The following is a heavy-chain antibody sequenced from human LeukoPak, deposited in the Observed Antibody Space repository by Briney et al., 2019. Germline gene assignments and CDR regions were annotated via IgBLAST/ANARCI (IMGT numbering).Heavy chain of an antibody. V-gene: IGHV4-59*10. D-gene: IGHD6-13*01. J-gene: IGHJ4*02. CDR1: GGSFSDYY. Sequence: SETLSLTCAVYGGSFSDYYWSWIRQPAGKGLEWIGRIYTSGSTNYNPSLKSRVTISVDTSKNQFSLKLSSVTAADTAVYYCARAAIAAAGRGEVDYWGQGTLVTVSS. CDR3: ARAAIAAAGRGEVDY. CDR2: IYTSGST.